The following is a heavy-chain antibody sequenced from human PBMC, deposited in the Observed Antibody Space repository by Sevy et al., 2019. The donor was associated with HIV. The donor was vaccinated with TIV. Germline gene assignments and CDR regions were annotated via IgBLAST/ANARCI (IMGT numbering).Heavy chain of an antibody. J-gene: IGHJ6*02. CDR2: IYYSGST. D-gene: IGHD2-2*01. CDR3: ASLKAYCSSTSCPYYYYGMDV. V-gene: IGHV4-39*01. Sequence: SETLSLTCTVSGGSISSSSYYWGWIRQPPGKGLEWIGSIYYSGSTYYNPSLKSRVTISVDTSKNQFSLKLSSVTAADTAVYYCASLKAYCSSTSCPYYYYGMDVSGQGTPVTVSS. CDR1: GGSISSSSYY.